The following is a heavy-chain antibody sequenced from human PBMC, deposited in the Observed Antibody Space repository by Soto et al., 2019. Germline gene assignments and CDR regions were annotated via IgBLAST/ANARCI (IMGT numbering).Heavy chain of an antibody. D-gene: IGHD7-27*01. Sequence: QVQLVQSGAEVKKPGSSVKVSCKASGGTFSSYAISWVRQAPGQGLEWMGGIIPIFGTADYAQKFQGRVTXTXXXSXSTAYMELSSLRSEDTAVYYCASQLTGDYYYYGMDVWGQGTTVTVSS. V-gene: IGHV1-69*05. CDR1: GGTFSSYA. J-gene: IGHJ6*02. CDR3: ASQLTGDYYYYGMDV. CDR2: IIPIFGTA.